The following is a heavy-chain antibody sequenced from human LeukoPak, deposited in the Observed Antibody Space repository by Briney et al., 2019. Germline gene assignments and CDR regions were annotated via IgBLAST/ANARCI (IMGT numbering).Heavy chain of an antibody. J-gene: IGHJ4*02. CDR1: GGSFSGYY. Sequence: PSETLSLTCAVYGGSFSGYYWSWIRQPPGKGPEWIGEINHSGSTNYNPSLKSRVTISVDTSKNQFSLKLSSVTAADTAVYYCARGERLAYDYYDSSGSQRDYWGQGTLVTVSS. CDR3: ARGERLAYDYYDSSGSQRDY. D-gene: IGHD3-22*01. V-gene: IGHV4-34*01. CDR2: INHSGST.